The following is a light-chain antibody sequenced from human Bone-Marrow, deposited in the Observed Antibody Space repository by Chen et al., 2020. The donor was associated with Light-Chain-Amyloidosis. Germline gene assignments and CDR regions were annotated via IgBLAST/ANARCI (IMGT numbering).Light chain of an antibody. J-gene: IGKJ2*01. CDR2: SAS. V-gene: IGKV1-5*01. CDR1: QSIDTY. Sequence: DIQMTQSPSTLSASVGDRVTITCRASQSIDTYLAWYRRKPGKAPKLLIQSASNLEGGVPSRFSGSGSGTEVTLTICSLQPEEFGSYYCQQYSSYPRTFGQGTNLEI. CDR3: QQYSSYPRT.